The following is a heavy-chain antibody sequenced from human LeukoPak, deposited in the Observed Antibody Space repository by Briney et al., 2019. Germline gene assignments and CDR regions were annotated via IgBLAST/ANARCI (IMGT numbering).Heavy chain of an antibody. Sequence: GGSLRLSCVASGFTFSREWMHWVRQAPGKGLVWVSRITLDENTVHYADSVKGRFTISRDNAKNTLYLQMNSLRAEDTAVYYCANAGPYDHVRLDGYWGQGTLVTVSS. V-gene: IGHV3-74*01. D-gene: IGHD3-3*01. CDR2: ITLDENTV. J-gene: IGHJ4*02. CDR1: GFTFSREW. CDR3: ANAGPYDHVRLDGY.